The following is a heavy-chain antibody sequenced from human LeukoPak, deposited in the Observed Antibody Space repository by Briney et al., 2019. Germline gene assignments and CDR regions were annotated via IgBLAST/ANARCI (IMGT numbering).Heavy chain of an antibody. CDR1: GYTLTELS. CDR3: ATELGITGTTGYYYYGMDV. D-gene: IGHD1-7*01. V-gene: IGHV1-24*01. CDR2: FDPEDGET. J-gene: IGHJ6*02. Sequence: ASVEVSCKVSGYTLTELSMHWVRQAPGKGLEWMGGFDPEDGETIYAQKFQGRVTMTEDTSTDTAYMELSSLRSEDTAVYYCATELGITGTTGYYYYGMDVWGQGTTVTVSS.